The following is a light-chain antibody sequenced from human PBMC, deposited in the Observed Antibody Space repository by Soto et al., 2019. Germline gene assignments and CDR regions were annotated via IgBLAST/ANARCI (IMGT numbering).Light chain of an antibody. V-gene: IGLV2-8*01. CDR1: SSDVGGYNY. J-gene: IGLJ1*01. CDR2: EVN. Sequence: SALTQPPSPSRSPGQSVTISRTGTSSDVGGYNYVSWFQQHPGKAPKVMIYEVNKRPSGVPDRFSGSKSGDTASLTVSGLQAEDEADYYCSSYAGSHLYVFGTGTKVTVL. CDR3: SSYAGSHLYV.